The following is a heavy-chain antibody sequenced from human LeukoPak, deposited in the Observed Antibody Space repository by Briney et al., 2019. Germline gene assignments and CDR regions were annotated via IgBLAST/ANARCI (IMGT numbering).Heavy chain of an antibody. CDR3: ARDRGRATWFDP. Sequence: SETLSLTCTVSGGSISNYYRSWIRQPPGKGLERIGYIYYSGSTNYNPSLKSRVTISVDTSRKQFSLKLHSVSAADTAVYYCARDRGRATWFDPWGQGTVVTVSS. J-gene: IGHJ5*02. CDR1: GGSISNYY. CDR2: IYYSGST. V-gene: IGHV4-59*01. D-gene: IGHD3-10*01.